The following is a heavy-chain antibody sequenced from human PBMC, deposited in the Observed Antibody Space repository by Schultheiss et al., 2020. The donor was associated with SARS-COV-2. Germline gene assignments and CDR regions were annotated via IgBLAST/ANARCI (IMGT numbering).Heavy chain of an antibody. J-gene: IGHJ4*02. D-gene: IGHD6-6*01. CDR1: GGSFSGYY. V-gene: IGHV4-4*07. CDR2: IYTSGSN. Sequence: SETLSLTCAVYGGSFSGYYWSWIRQPAGKGLEWIGRIYTSGSNNYNPSLKSRVTISVDTSKNQFSLKLSSVTAADTAVDYCARDGCSSSAIAYWGQGTLVTVSS. CDR3: ARDGCSSSAIAY.